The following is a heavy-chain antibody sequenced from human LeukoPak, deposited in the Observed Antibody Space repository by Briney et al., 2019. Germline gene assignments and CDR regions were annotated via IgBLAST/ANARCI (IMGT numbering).Heavy chain of an antibody. J-gene: IGHJ6*02. V-gene: IGHV4-30-2*01. CDR2: ISHTGST. CDR1: GGSISSGGYS. CDR3: ARAGQWLPWTYYYGMDV. D-gene: IGHD6-19*01. Sequence: SETLSLTCTVSGGSISSGGYSWSWIRRPPGKGLEWIGYISHTGSTYYNPSLKSRVTISVDTSKNQFSLKLSSVTAADTAVYYCARAGQWLPWTYYYGMDVWGQGTTVTVSS.